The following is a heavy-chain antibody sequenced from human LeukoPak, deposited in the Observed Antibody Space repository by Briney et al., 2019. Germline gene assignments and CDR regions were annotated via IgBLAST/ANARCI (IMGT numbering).Heavy chain of an antibody. CDR3: ATGTYYGSEMDAFDI. V-gene: IGHV4-39*01. J-gene: IGHJ3*02. CDR2: IYYSGST. Sequence: SETLSLTCTVSGGSISSSSYYWGWIRQPPGKGLEWIGSIYYSGSTYYNPSLKSRVTISVDTSKNQFSLKLSSVTAADTAVYYCATGTYYGSEMDAFDIWGQGTMVTVSS. CDR1: GGSISSSSYY. D-gene: IGHD3-10*01.